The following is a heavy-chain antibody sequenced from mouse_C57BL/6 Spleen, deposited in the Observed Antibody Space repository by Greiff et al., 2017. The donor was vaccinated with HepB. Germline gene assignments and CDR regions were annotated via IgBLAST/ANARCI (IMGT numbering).Heavy chain of an antibody. Sequence: VQLKESGAELARPGASVKLSCKASGYTFTSYGISWVKQRTGQGLEWIGEIYPRSGNTYYNEKFKGKATLTADKSSSTAYMELRSLTSEDSAVYFCARDYDYAMDYWGQGTSVTVSS. CDR2: IYPRSGNT. J-gene: IGHJ4*01. V-gene: IGHV1-81*01. D-gene: IGHD1-1*02. CDR1: GYTFTSYG. CDR3: ARDYDYAMDY.